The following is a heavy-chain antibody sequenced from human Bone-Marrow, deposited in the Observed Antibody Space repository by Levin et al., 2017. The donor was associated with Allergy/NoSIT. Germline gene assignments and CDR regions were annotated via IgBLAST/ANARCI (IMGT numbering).Heavy chain of an antibody. V-gene: IGHV1-8*01. CDR1: GYAFHNYE. CDR2: IHPKSGKT. CDR3: ARPMFVCSGGRCYFDF. Sequence: GESLKISCKASGYAFHNYEINWVRQATGQGPEWMGWIHPKSGKTAYAQKFQGRISMTRDTSINTAYMELTSLRSEDTAVYYCARPMFVCSGGRCYFDFWGQGSLVTVSS. J-gene: IGHJ4*02. D-gene: IGHD2-15*01.